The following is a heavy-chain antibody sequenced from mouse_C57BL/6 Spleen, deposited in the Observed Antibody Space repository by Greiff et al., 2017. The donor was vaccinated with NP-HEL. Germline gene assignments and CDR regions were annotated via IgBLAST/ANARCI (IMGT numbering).Heavy chain of an antibody. CDR3: ARSYDLYYYAMDY. D-gene: IGHD2-4*01. Sequence: VQLQQSGPELVKPGASVKISCKASGYAFSSSWMNWVKQRPGKGLEWIGRIYPGDGDTNYNGKFKGKATLTADKSSSTAYMQLSSLTSEDSAVYFCARSYDLYYYAMDYWGQGTSVTVSS. CDR1: GYAFSSSW. V-gene: IGHV1-82*01. J-gene: IGHJ4*01. CDR2: IYPGDGDT.